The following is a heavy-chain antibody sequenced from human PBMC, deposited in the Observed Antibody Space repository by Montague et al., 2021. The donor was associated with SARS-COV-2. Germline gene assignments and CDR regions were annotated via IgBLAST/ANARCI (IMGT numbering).Heavy chain of an antibody. CDR1: GGSLGDDH. D-gene: IGHD3-22*01. CDR2: IKQSGST. Sequence: SETLSPTCGVYGGSLGDDHWSWIRQPPGKGLEWIGDIKQSGSTNYNPSLKSRVTISVDTSKNQFSLKLTSVTAADTAVYFCARGHLSVSMIVVVFTSASYYFDYWGQGAQVTVSS. V-gene: IGHV4-34*01. CDR3: ARGHLSVSMIVVVFTSASYYFDY. J-gene: IGHJ4*02.